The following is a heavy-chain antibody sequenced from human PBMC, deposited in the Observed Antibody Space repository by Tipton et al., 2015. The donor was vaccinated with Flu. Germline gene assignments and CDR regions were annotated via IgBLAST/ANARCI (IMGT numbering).Heavy chain of an antibody. Sequence: TLSLTRTVSGGAITGHSWNWIRQPAGKSLEWIGRVSTTKRTDYNPSLKSRVTMSVDMSTNQFSLTLISVSAADTAVYYCVRVDYDNSWTLFDFWGRGILVTVSS. D-gene: IGHD3-22*01. V-gene: IGHV4-4*07. CDR3: VRVDYDNSWTLFDF. CDR1: GGAITGHS. J-gene: IGHJ4*02. CDR2: VSTTKRT.